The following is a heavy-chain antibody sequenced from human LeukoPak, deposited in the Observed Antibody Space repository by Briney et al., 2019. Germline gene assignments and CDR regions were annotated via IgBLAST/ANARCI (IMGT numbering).Heavy chain of an antibody. J-gene: IGHJ4*02. Sequence: GGSLRLSCAASGFTFSSYAMHWVRQAPGQGLEWVAVISYDGSNKYYADSVKGRFTISRDNSKNTLYLQMNSLRAEDTAVYYCARDRQIVVVTAILNWGQGTLVTVSS. D-gene: IGHD2-21*02. CDR2: ISYDGSNK. CDR1: GFTFSSYA. CDR3: ARDRQIVVVTAILN. V-gene: IGHV3-30-3*01.